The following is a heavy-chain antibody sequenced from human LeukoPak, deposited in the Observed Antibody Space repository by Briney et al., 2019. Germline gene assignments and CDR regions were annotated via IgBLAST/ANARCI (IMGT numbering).Heavy chain of an antibody. V-gene: IGHV3-33*01. CDR3: ARQFDGSHPNAFDI. CDR2: IWYDGSNR. J-gene: IGHJ3*02. Sequence: SGGSLRLSCAASGFTFSSYGMHWVRQAPGKGLEWVAVIWYDGSNRYYADSVKGRFTISRDNSKNTLYLQMASLRVEDTAVYYCARQFDGSHPNAFDIWGQGTMVTVSS. D-gene: IGHD1-26*01. CDR1: GFTFSSYG.